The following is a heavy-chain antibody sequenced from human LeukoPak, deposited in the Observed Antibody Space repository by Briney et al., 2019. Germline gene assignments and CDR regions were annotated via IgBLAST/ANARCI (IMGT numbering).Heavy chain of an antibody. D-gene: IGHD3-3*01. CDR1: GGSISRYY. V-gene: IGHV4-59*08. CDR2: IYSTGST. CDR3: ARRRGDFWSDYYAFDY. Sequence: PSETLSLTCTVSGGSISRYYWSWIRQPPGKGLEWIGYIYSTGSTNSNPSLKSRVTISVDTSKNHFSLKLTSVTAADTAVYYCARRRGDFWSDYYAFDYWGQGTLVTISS. J-gene: IGHJ4*02.